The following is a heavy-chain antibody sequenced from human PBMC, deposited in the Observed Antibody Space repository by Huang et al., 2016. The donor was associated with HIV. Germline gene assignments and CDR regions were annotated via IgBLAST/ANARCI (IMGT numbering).Heavy chain of an antibody. CDR1: GFPFTNHA. V-gene: IGHV3-30-3*01. Sequence: QVQLVESGGGVVQPGRSLRLSCAASGFPFTNHAMHWVRPAPGKGLDWVAVISNDGSNNYYADSVKGRFTISRDSSKSTLFLHMTSLRTEDTAVYYCARAKDTWDAYDIWGQGTMVIVSS. CDR2: ISNDGSNN. D-gene: IGHD5-18*01. CDR3: ARAKDTWDAYDI. J-gene: IGHJ3*02.